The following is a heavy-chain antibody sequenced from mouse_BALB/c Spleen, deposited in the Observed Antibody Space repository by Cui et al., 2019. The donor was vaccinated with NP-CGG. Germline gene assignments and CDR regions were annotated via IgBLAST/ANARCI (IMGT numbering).Heavy chain of an antibody. V-gene: IGHV1-72*01. J-gene: IGHJ2*01. Sequence: QVQLQQPGAELVKPGASVKLSCKASGYTFISYWMHWVKQRPGRGLEWIGRIDTNSGGTKYNEKFKSKATLTVDKPSSTAYMQLSSLTSEDSAVYYCARYDYYGSSYFDYWGQGTTLTVSS. CDR3: ARYDYYGSSYFDY. CDR1: GYTFISYW. D-gene: IGHD1-1*01. CDR2: IDTNSGGT.